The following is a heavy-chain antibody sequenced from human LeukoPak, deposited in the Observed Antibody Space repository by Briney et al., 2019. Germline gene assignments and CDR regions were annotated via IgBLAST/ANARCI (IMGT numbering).Heavy chain of an antibody. Sequence: GGSLRLSCAASGFTFSSYGMHWVRQAPGKGLEWVAFIRYDGSNKYYADSVKGRFTISRDNSKNTLYLQMNSLRAEDTAVYYCAKDREYSYGYCFDYWGQGTLVTVSS. V-gene: IGHV3-30*02. J-gene: IGHJ4*02. CDR3: AKDREYSYGYCFDY. CDR1: GFTFSSYG. CDR2: IRYDGSNK. D-gene: IGHD5-18*01.